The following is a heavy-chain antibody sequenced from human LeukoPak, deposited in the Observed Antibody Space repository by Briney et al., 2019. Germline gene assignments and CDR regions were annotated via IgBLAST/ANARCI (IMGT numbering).Heavy chain of an antibody. D-gene: IGHD3-10*01. V-gene: IGHV3-66*01. CDR3: ARDHRVYYGSGSYDY. Sequence: GGSLRLSCAASGFSVSSNYMTWVRQAPGKGLEWVSDVYSGGSTYYADSVKDRFTISRDNSKNTLYLQMNSLRAEDTAVYYCARDHRVYYGSGSYDYWGQGTLVTVSS. J-gene: IGHJ4*02. CDR2: VYSGGST. CDR1: GFSVSSNY.